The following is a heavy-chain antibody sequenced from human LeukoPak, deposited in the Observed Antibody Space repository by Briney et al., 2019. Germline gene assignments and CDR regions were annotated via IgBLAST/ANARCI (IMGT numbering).Heavy chain of an antibody. CDR1: GSSLSNFA. V-gene: IGHV3-23*01. J-gene: IGHJ4*02. D-gene: IGHD3-22*01. Sequence: QPGGSLRLSCTASGSSLSNFAMSWVRQAPGKGLEWISGISVTGTGIYYADSVKGRFTVSKDNSKNTLYLQMNSLRAEDTAVYYCAKDWPYDSSGRWGQGTLVTVSS. CDR2: ISVTGTGI. CDR3: AKDWPYDSSGR.